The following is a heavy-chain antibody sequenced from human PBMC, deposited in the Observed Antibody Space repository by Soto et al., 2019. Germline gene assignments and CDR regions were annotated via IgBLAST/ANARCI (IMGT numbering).Heavy chain of an antibody. V-gene: IGHV3-64D*06. CDR3: VNDKYYGSGTVAPWPHCYYGLDX. CDR2: IGSNGGST. CDR1: GFTFSSYA. D-gene: IGHD3-10*01. J-gene: IGHJ6*02. Sequence: TGGSLRLSCSASGFTFSSYAMHWVRQAPGKGLEYVASIGSNGGSTYYADSVKGRFTISRDNSKNTLSLQMSSLRAEDTAVYYCVNDKYYGSGTVAPWPHCYYGLDXWGQGTLLTVS.